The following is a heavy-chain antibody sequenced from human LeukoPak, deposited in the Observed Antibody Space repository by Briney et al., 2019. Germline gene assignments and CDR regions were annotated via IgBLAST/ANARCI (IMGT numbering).Heavy chain of an antibody. CDR2: IYYSGST. CDR3: AREYQGEAYYYYYMDV. Sequence: SETLSPTCTVSGGSISSGDYYWRWIRQPPGKGLEWIGYIYYSGSTYYNPSLKSRVTISVDTSKNQFSLKLSSVTAADTAVYYCAREYQGEAYYYYYMDVWGKGTTVTVSS. J-gene: IGHJ6*03. D-gene: IGHD6-6*01. V-gene: IGHV4-30-4*08. CDR1: GGSISSGDYY.